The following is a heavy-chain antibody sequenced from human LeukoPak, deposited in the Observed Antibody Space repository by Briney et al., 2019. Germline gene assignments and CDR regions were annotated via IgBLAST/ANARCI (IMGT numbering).Heavy chain of an antibody. Sequence: GGSLRLSCAASGFTFNRYSMNWVRQAPGKGLEWISYISSSGTTIYYADSVQGRFIISRDNARNSLYLQMNSLRAEDTAVYYCARVGYSDFWSGYYWDYRGQGTLATVSS. CDR1: GFTFNRYS. CDR3: ARVGYSDFWSGYYWDY. D-gene: IGHD3-3*01. CDR2: ISSSGTTI. J-gene: IGHJ4*02. V-gene: IGHV3-48*01.